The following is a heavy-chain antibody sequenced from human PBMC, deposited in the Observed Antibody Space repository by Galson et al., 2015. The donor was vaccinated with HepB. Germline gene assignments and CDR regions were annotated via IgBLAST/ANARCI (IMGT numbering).Heavy chain of an antibody. J-gene: IGHJ4*02. V-gene: IGHV3-74*01. CDR3: ARDQEGGSGSSGWPGLDY. CDR1: GFTFSSYW. Sequence: SLRLSCAASGFTFSSYWMHWVRQAPGKGLVWVSRINSDGSSTSYADSVKGRFTISRDNAKNTLYLQMNSLRAEDTAVYYCARDQEGGSGSSGWPGLDYWGQGTLVTVSS. CDR2: INSDGSST. D-gene: IGHD6-19*01.